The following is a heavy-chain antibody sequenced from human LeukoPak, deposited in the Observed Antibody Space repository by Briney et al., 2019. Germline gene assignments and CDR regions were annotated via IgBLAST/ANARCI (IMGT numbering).Heavy chain of an antibody. Sequence: SETLSLTCTVSGGSISSYYWSWIRQPPGKGLEWIGYIYYSGSTNYNPSLKSRVTISVDTSKNQFSLKLSPVTAADTAVYYCARGSGYSYGYYFDYWGQGTLVTVSS. D-gene: IGHD5-18*01. V-gene: IGHV4-59*01. CDR3: ARGSGYSYGYYFDY. J-gene: IGHJ4*02. CDR2: IYYSGST. CDR1: GGSISSYY.